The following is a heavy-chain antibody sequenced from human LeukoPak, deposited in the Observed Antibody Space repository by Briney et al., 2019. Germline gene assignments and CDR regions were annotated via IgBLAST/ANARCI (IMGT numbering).Heavy chain of an antibody. J-gene: IGHJ3*02. CDR3: ARGPNTSSFSLVGGSDI. V-gene: IGHV4-4*07. CDR2: IYTSGST. CDR1: GGSIRSSY. D-gene: IGHD3-16*02. Sequence: SETLSLTCTVSGGSIRSSYWSWTRQPAGKGLEWIGRIYTSGSTDYNPSLKSRVTMSVDTSKNQFSLKLASVTAADTAVYYCARGPNTSSFSLVGGSDIWGQGTMVTVSS.